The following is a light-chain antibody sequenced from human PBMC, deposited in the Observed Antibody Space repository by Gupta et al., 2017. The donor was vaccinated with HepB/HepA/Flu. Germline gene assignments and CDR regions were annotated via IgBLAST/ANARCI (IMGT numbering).Light chain of an antibody. CDR1: QRISSN. V-gene: IGKV3-15*01. CDR2: DAS. CDR3: QQDNDWPRT. J-gene: IGKJ1*01. Sequence: VMTHSPATLSVSPGERAVLSCRASQRISSNLVWYQQKPGQAPRLLIYDASSRASGIPARFSGSGSGTEFTLTISSLQSEDFAVFYCQQDNDWPRTFGQGTKVEVK.